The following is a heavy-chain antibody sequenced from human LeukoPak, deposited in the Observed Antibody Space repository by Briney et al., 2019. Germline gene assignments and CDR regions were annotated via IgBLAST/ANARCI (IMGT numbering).Heavy chain of an antibody. D-gene: IGHD6-13*01. V-gene: IGHV1-2*02. J-gene: IGHJ5*02. CDR3: ARPRIAAAGANWFDP. CDR2: INPNSGDT. CDR1: GYTFTGYY. Sequence: GASVKVSCKASGYTFTGYYMHWVRQAPGQGLEWMGWINPNSGDTNYAQKFQGRVTMTRDTSISTAYMELSRLRSDDTAVYYCARPRIAAAGANWFDPWGQGTLVTVSS.